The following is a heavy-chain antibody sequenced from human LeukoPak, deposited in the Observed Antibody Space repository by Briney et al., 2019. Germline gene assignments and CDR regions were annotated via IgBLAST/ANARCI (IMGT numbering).Heavy chain of an antibody. D-gene: IGHD2-21*02. Sequence: ADTLSLPCTVSGXSIRLHHGIGMREPPRKGLEWSSYIYYTGTTNYNPSLRSRVTISVDTSKNQLFLNLNSVTAADTAVSYCTRDGGMTATPLDFDHWGPGTLVTVSS. J-gene: IGHJ4*02. CDR1: GXSIRLHH. CDR2: IYYTGTT. CDR3: TRDGGMTATPLDFDH. V-gene: IGHV4-59*11.